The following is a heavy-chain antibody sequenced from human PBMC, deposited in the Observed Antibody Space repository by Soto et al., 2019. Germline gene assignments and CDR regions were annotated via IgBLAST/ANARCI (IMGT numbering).Heavy chain of an antibody. D-gene: IGHD5-18*01. J-gene: IGHJ6*01. CDR1: VFTFTSYR. Sequence: GGAPGLSVAAPVFTFTSYRMHWCRQAPGKALEWLLVISHHGSNQSYADPVKGRFNIHTDNSKITPYLQMHRLRADDPAVYYRPTDLDPAMGYYGLDVSGQGTTVTVSS. CDR3: PTDLDPAMGYYGLDV. V-gene: IGHV3-30*03. CDR2: ISHHGSNQ.